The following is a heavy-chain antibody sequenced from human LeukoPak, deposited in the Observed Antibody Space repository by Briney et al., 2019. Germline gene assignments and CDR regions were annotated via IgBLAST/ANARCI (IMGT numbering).Heavy chain of an antibody. CDR2: MNPNSGNT. V-gene: IGHV1-8*03. Sequence: ASVKVSCKASGYTFTSYDINWVRQATGQGLEWMGWMNPNSGNTGYAQKFQGRVTITRNTSISTAYMELSSLRSEDTAVYYCARRYHYDFWSGYDFWGQRTLVTVSS. J-gene: IGHJ4*02. CDR3: ARRYHYDFWSGYDF. CDR1: GYTFTSYD. D-gene: IGHD3-3*01.